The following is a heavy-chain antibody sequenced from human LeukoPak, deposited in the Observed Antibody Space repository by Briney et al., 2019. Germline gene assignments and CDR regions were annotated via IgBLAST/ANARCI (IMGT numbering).Heavy chain of an antibody. CDR3: ATRSPYGYYFDY. CDR1: GNTLTELS. CDR2: FDPEDGET. D-gene: IGHD2-2*03. Sequence: ASVKVSCKVSGNTLTELSMHWVRQAPGKGLEWMGGFDPEDGETIYAQKFQGRVTMTEDTSTDTAYMELSSLRSEDTAVYYCATRSPYGYYFDYWGQGTLVTVSS. J-gene: IGHJ4*02. V-gene: IGHV1-24*01.